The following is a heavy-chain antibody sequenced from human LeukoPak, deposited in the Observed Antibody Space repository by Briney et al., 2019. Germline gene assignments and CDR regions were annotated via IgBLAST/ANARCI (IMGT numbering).Heavy chain of an antibody. CDR2: MNPNSGNT. CDR3: ARVTRYYYGMDV. V-gene: IGHV1-8*01. J-gene: IGHJ6*02. D-gene: IGHD1-14*01. CDR1: GYSFTSFD. Sequence: SVKVSCKASGYSFTSFDINWVRQATGQGLEWMGWMNPNSGNTGYSQKFQGRVTMTRNTAMSTAYMELSTLTSDDTAVYYCARVTRYYYGMDVWGQGTTVTVSS.